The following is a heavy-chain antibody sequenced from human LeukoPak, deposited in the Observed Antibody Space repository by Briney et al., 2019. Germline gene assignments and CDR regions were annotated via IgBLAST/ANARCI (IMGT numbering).Heavy chain of an antibody. V-gene: IGHV1-2*02. Sequence: GASVKVSCKASGYTFTGYYMHWVRQAPGQGLEWVGWINPNSGGTRNAQKLQGRVTMTTDTSTSTAYMELRSLRSDDTAVYYCASDNLADYWGQGTLVTVSS. CDR2: INPNSGGT. CDR1: GYTFTGYY. D-gene: IGHD3-16*01. CDR3: ASDNLADY. J-gene: IGHJ4*02.